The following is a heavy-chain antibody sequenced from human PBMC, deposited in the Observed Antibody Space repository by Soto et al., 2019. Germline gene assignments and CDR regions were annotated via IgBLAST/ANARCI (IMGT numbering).Heavy chain of an antibody. CDR3: ARDNPLIFKGSGRRKRTGWFDP. CDR2: ISAYNGNT. V-gene: IGHV1-18*01. D-gene: IGHD3-10*01. Sequence: ASVKVSCKASGYTFTSYGISWVRQAPGQGLEWMGWISAYNGNTNYAQKLQGRVTMTTDTSTSTAYMELRSLRSDDTAVYYCARDNPLIFKGSGRRKRTGWFDPWGQGTLVTVSS. CDR1: GYTFTSYG. J-gene: IGHJ5*02.